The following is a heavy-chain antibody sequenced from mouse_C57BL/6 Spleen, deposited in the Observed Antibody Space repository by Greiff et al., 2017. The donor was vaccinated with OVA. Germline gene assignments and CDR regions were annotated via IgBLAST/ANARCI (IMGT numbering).Heavy chain of an antibody. D-gene: IGHD4-1*02. CDR3: ARRADQLALYYFDY. CDR1: GYTFTDYN. J-gene: IGHJ2*01. CDR2: INPNNGGT. V-gene: IGHV1-18*01. Sequence: EVQLQQSGPELVKPGASVKIPCKASGYTFTDYNMDWVKQSHGKSLEWIGDINPNNGGTIYNQKFQGKATLTVDKSSSTAYMELRSLTSEDTAVYYCARRADQLALYYFDYWGQGTTLTVSS.